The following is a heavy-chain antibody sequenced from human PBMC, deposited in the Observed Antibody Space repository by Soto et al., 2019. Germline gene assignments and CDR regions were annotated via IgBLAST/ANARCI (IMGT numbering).Heavy chain of an antibody. CDR3: ARTGGGMAARPLEY. V-gene: IGHV1-18*04. D-gene: IGHD6-6*01. J-gene: IGHJ4*02. CDR1: GYMFTTYG. CDR2: ISAYNGNK. Sequence: QVQLVQSGGEVKKPGASVEVSCRTSGYMFTTYGMSWVRQAPGQGLEWMAWISAYNGNKKYAQKFQGRVTKTTDTSTRTVSMELRNLTSADTGTYFCARTGGGMAARPLEYWGQGTLVTVSS.